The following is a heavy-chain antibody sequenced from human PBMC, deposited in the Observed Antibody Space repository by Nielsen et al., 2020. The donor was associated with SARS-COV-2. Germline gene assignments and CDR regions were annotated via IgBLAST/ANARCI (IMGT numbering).Heavy chain of an antibody. J-gene: IGHJ6*02. Sequence: GESLKISCTASGFTFGDYAMSWVRQAPGKGLEWVGFIRSKAYGGTTEYAASVKGRFTISRDDSKSIAYLQMNSLRAEDTAVYYCAREDLLKSSSWYGDYYYYGMDVWGQGTTVTVSS. CDR2: IRSKAYGGTT. CDR3: AREDLLKSSSWYGDYYYYGMDV. CDR1: GFTFGDYA. D-gene: IGHD6-13*01. V-gene: IGHV3-49*04.